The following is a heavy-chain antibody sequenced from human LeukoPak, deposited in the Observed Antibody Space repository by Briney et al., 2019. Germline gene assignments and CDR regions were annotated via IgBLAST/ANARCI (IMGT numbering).Heavy chain of an antibody. CDR3: ARVVSLYYDVLTGYSYWFDP. CDR1: GDSLSSYY. D-gene: IGHD3-9*01. V-gene: IGHV4-4*07. J-gene: IGHJ5*02. Sequence: SETLSLTCTVSGDSLSSYYWTWIRQPAGKGLEWIGRMHTSGNPNYNPSLKSRVTMSVDSSKNHFSLKLTSVTAADTAVYYCARVVSLYYDVLTGYSYWFDPWGHGTLVTVSS. CDR2: MHTSGNP.